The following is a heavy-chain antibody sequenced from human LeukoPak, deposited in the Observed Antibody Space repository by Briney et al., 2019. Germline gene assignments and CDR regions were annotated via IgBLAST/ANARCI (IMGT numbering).Heavy chain of an antibody. CDR2: IYYSGST. CDR3: ARDAMTGGLDY. J-gene: IGHJ4*02. D-gene: IGHD2-8*02. CDR1: GGSISCYY. V-gene: IGHV4-59*12. Sequence: PPETLSLTCTVSGGSISCYYWSWIRQPPGKGLEWIGYIYYSGSTNYNPSLKSRVTISVDTSKNQFSLKLSSVTAADTAVYYCARDAMTGGLDYWGQGTLVTVSS.